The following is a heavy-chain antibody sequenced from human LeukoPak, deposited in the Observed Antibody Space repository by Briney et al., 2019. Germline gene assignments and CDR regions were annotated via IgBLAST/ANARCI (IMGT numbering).Heavy chain of an antibody. J-gene: IGHJ4*02. CDR2: IYYSGST. CDR1: GGSISSSSYY. D-gene: IGHD3-10*01. Sequence: SETLSLTCTVSGGSISSSSYYWGWIRQPPGKGLEWIGSIYYSGSTYYNPSLKSRVTISVDTSKNQFSLKLSSVTAADTAVYYCARHGGRLLWFGDPGALDYWGQGTLVTVSS. V-gene: IGHV4-39*01. CDR3: ARHGGRLLWFGDPGALDY.